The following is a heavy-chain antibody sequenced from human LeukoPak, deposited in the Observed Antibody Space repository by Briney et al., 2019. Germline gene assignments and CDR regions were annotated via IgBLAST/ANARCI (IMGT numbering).Heavy chain of an antibody. D-gene: IGHD3-10*01. CDR1: GGSINSYY. CDR2: IYTSGST. CDR3: ARDNNYYGSGSYHDY. Sequence: KPSETLSLTCTVSGGSINSYYWSWIRQPAGKGLEWIGRIYTSGSTNYNPSLKSRVTMSVDTSKNQFSLKLSSVTAADTAVYYCARDNNYYGSGSYHDYWGQGTLVTVSS. V-gene: IGHV4-4*07. J-gene: IGHJ4*02.